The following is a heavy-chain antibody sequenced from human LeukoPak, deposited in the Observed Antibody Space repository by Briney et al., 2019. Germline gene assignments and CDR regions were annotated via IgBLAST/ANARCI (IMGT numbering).Heavy chain of an antibody. V-gene: IGHV1-8*01. CDR2: MNPNSGNT. Sequence: ASVKVSCKASGYTFTSYDINWVRQATGQGLEWMGWMNPNSGNTAYAQKFQGRVTMSRDTSISTAYMELSSLRSEDTAVYYCARLPKYTIPLDYWGQGTLVPVSS. J-gene: IGHJ4*02. CDR3: ARLPKYTIPLDY. CDR1: GYTFTSYD. D-gene: IGHD2-8*01.